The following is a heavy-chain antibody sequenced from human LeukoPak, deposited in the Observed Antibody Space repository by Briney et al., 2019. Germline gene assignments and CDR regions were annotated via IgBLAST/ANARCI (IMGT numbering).Heavy chain of an antibody. CDR3: AKSQKGYYPRRTYYYYMDV. CDR2: FSGSGGST. J-gene: IGHJ6*03. CDR1: GFTFSSYA. D-gene: IGHD1-26*01. Sequence: SGGSLRLSCAASGFTFSSYAMSWVRQAPGKGLECISGFSGSGGSTYYADSVKGRFTISRDNSKKTLYLQSNSLRAEDTAVYYCAKSQKGYYPRRTYYYYMDVWGKGTTVTVSS. V-gene: IGHV3-23*01.